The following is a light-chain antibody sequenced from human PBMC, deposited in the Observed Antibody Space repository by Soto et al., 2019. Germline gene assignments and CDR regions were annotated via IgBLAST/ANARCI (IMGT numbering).Light chain of an antibody. V-gene: IGLV1-47*01. CDR2: RNN. Sequence: QSVLTQSPSASGTPGQRVTISCSASSSDFVSNSVSWYQHVPGTAPTLLISRNNQRPSGVPDRFSGAKSGTSASLTISDLRYEDEADYYCATWDDNLRGASWVFGGGTKLTVL. CDR3: ATWDDNLRGASWV. J-gene: IGLJ3*02. CDR1: SSDFVSNS.